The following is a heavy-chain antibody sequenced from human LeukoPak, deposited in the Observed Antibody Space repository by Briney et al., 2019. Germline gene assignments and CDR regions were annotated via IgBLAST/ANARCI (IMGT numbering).Heavy chain of an antibody. CDR3: ARAPSYSSSWDFDY. D-gene: IGHD6-13*01. J-gene: IGHJ4*02. V-gene: IGHV3-21*01. Sequence: GGSLRLSCAASGFTFSGYSMNWVRQAPGKGLEWVSSISSSSSYIYYADSVKGRFTISRDNAKNSLYLQMNSLRAEDTAVYYCARAPSYSSSWDFDYWGQGTLVTVSS. CDR2: ISSSSSYI. CDR1: GFTFSGYS.